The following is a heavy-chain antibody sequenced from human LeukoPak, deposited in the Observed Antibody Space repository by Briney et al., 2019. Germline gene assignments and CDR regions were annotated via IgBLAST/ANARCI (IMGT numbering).Heavy chain of an antibody. CDR1: GFTFSSYG. D-gene: IGHD6-19*01. Sequence: GGSLRLSCAASGFTFSSYGMHWVRQAPGKGLEWVAFIRYDGSNKYYADSVKGRSTISRDNSKNTLYLQMNSLRAEDTAVYYCAKRDSQYTSGWYAVDYWGQGTLVTVSS. CDR3: AKRDSQYTSGWYAVDY. V-gene: IGHV3-30*02. CDR2: IRYDGSNK. J-gene: IGHJ4*02.